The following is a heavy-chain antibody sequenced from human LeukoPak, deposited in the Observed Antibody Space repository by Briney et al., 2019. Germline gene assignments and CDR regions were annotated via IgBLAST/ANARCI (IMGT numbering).Heavy chain of an antibody. Sequence: GGSLRLSCAASGFTFNNYAMNWVRQAPGKGLEWVSGISGSGGSTYYADSVKDRFTISRDNSKNTLYLQMNRLRAEDTAVYFCAKDPLSYYDSSGYRYFDYWGQGTLVTVSS. J-gene: IGHJ4*02. CDR1: GFTFNNYA. CDR2: ISGSGGST. CDR3: AKDPLSYYDSSGYRYFDY. D-gene: IGHD3-22*01. V-gene: IGHV3-23*01.